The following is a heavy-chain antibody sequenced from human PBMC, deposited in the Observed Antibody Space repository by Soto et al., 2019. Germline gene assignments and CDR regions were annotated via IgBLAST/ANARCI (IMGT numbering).Heavy chain of an antibody. J-gene: IGHJ6*04. CDR1: GFTFSSYA. D-gene: IGHD6-19*01. V-gene: IGHV3-30-3*01. Sequence: PGGSLRLSCAASGFTFSSYAMHWVRQAPGKGLEWVAVISYDGSNKYYADSVKGRFTISRDNSKNTLYLQMNSLRAEDTAVYYCARDEDLAVGGMGAYYYGMDVWGKGTTVTVCS. CDR2: ISYDGSNK. CDR3: ARDEDLAVGGMGAYYYGMDV.